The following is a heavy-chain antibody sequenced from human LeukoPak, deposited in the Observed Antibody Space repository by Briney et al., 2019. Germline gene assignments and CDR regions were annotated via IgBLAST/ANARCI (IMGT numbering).Heavy chain of an antibody. CDR1: GFTVSSNY. Sequence: GGSLRLSCAASGFTVSSNYMSWVRQAPGKGLEWVSIIYSSRGTNYADSVKGRFTISRDNSKNTLYLQMNSLRAEDTAVYYCARVGSGSREFDYWGQGTLVTVSS. CDR3: ARVGSGSREFDY. J-gene: IGHJ4*02. CDR2: IYSSRGT. D-gene: IGHD1-26*01. V-gene: IGHV3-66*01.